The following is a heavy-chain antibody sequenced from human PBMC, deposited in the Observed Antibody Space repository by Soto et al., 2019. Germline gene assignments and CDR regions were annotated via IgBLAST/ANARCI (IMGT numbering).Heavy chain of an antibody. V-gene: IGHV3-74*01. CDR2: VNPDGSTT. J-gene: IGHJ5*02. CDR3: AKVASGSYDWFDP. CDR1: KFSFSGYW. Sequence: EVQLVESGGGLVQPGGSLRLSCAASKFSFSGYWMHWVRQAPGKGLMWVSRVNPDGSTTTYADSVKGRFTISRDNAKNTVFPQMNSLSADDTAVYYCAKVASGSYDWFDPWGQGTLVTVSS. D-gene: IGHD1-26*01.